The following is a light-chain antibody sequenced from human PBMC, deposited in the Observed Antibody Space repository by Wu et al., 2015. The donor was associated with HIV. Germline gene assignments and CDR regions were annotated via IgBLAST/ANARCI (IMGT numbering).Light chain of an antibody. Sequence: EIVLTQSPGTLSLSPGERATLSCRASQTVGSSYLAWYQQKPGQAPRLLLYGASSRATGIPDRFSGSGSGTEFTLTISSMQSEDFAVYYCQQYNNWPLFTFGPGTKVDIK. CDR2: GAS. V-gene: IGKV3-20*01. CDR3: QQYNNWPLFT. CDR1: QTVGSSY. J-gene: IGKJ3*01.